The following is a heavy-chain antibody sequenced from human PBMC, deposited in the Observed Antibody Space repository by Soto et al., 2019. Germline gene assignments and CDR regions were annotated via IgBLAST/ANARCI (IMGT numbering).Heavy chain of an antibody. D-gene: IGHD2-15*01. J-gene: IGHJ6*02. CDR1: GFTFSSYG. V-gene: IGHV3-33*01. CDR2: IWYDGSNK. CDR3: ARDRRPRYCSGGSCYYYGMDV. Sequence: SLRLSCAASGFTFSSYGMHWVRQAPGKGLGWVAVIWYDGSNKYYADSVKGRFTISRDNSKNTLYLQMNSLRAEDTAVYYCARDRRPRYCSGGSCYYYGMDVWGQGTTVTVSS.